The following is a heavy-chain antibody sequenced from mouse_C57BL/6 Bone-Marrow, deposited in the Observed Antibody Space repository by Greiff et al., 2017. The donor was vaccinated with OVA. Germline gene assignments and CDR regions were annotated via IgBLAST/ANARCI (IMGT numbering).Heavy chain of an antibody. V-gene: IGHV5-15*01. CDR3: ARNGVLRSYFDV. J-gene: IGHJ1*03. Sequence: EVKVVESGGGLVQPGGSLKLSCAASGFTFSDYGMAWVRQAPRKGPEWVAFISNLAYSIYYADTVTGRFTISRENAKNTLYLEMSSLRSEDTAMYYCARNGVLRSYFDVWGTGTTVTVSS. D-gene: IGHD1-1*01. CDR1: GFTFSDYG. CDR2: ISNLAYSI.